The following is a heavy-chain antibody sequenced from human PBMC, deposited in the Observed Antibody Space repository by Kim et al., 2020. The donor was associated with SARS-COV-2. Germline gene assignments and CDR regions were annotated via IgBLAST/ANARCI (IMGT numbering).Heavy chain of an antibody. CDR1: GDTFTTHS. J-gene: IGHJ4*02. V-gene: IGHV1-46*01. CDR3: ARGGGTGILDY. CDR2: ISPTGGTS. D-gene: IGHD2-2*02. Sequence: ASVKVSCKASGDTFTTHSMHWVRQAPGQGLEWMGVISPTGGTSSYAQKFQGRVAMTRDTSTSTVYMELSSLRSDDTAVYSCARGGGTGILDYWGQGALVTVSS.